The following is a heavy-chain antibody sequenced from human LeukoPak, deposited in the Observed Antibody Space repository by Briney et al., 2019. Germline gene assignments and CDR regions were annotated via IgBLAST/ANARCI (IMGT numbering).Heavy chain of an antibody. V-gene: IGHV3-48*01. D-gene: IGHD6-13*01. J-gene: IGHJ4*02. Sequence: PGGSLRLSCAASGFTFSTYSMNWVRQAPGKGLEWVSYISSSSSTIYYADSVKGRFTISRDNAKNSLYLQMNSLRAEDTAVYYCARVYSSSWYLGYYFDYWGQGTLATVSS. CDR2: ISSSSSTI. CDR3: ARVYSSSWYLGYYFDY. CDR1: GFTFSTYS.